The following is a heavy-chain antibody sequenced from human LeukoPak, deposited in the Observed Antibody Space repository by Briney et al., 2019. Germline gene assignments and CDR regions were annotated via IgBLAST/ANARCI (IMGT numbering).Heavy chain of an antibody. Sequence: ASVTVSCKASGYTFTSYGISWVRQAPGQGLEWMGWVSAYNGNTNYAQKFQGRVTMTEDTSTDTAYMELSSLRSEDTAVYYCATNIRFLEWLHHFDYWGQGTLVTVSS. CDR3: ATNIRFLEWLHHFDY. D-gene: IGHD3-3*01. CDR2: VSAYNGNT. J-gene: IGHJ4*02. V-gene: IGHV1-18*01. CDR1: GYTFTSYG.